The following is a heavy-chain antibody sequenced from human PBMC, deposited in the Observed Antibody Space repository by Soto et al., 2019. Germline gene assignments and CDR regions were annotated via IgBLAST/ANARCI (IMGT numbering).Heavy chain of an antibody. J-gene: IGHJ6*02. Sequence: ASVKVSCKVSGYTLTELSMHWVRQAPGKGLEWMGGFDPEYGETIYAQKFQGQITISADKSISTAYLQWSSLKASDTAIYYCARQPSNGQWFVWGQGTTVTVSS. D-gene: IGHD3-22*01. V-gene: IGHV1-24*01. CDR2: FDPEYGET. CDR1: GYTLTELS. CDR3: ARQPSNGQWFV.